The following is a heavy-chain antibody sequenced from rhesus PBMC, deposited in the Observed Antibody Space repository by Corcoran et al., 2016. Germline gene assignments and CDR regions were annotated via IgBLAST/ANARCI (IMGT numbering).Heavy chain of an antibody. CDR3: ARSGVGVRWSGLDFDY. CDR2: ISGSGGST. J-gene: IGHJ4*01. V-gene: IGHV4-173*01. Sequence: QLQLQESGPGLVKPSEPLSLTCAVTVGSISSTYWSWIRQPPGKGLEWVGRISGSGGSTAYNPSLKSGVTISTDTSKNKFSLKLSSVTAADTAVYYCARSGVGVRWSGLDFDYWGQGVLVTVSS. D-gene: IGHD3-3*01. CDR1: VGSISSTY.